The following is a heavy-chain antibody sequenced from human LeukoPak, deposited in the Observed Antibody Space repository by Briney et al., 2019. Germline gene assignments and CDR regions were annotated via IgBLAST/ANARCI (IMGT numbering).Heavy chain of an antibody. Sequence: GGSLRLSCAASGFTFSSYAMSWVRQAPGKGLEWVSVIYSGGNTYYADSVKGRFTISRDNSKNTRYLQMNSLRAEDTAVYYCARIGESGSYYLDYWGQGTLVTVSS. CDR3: ARIGESGSYYLDY. D-gene: IGHD1-26*01. V-gene: IGHV3-53*01. CDR1: GFTFSSYA. J-gene: IGHJ4*02. CDR2: IYSGGNT.